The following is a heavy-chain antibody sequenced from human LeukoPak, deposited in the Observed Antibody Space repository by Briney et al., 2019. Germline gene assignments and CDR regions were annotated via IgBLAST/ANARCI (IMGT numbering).Heavy chain of an antibody. V-gene: IGHV3-66*01. CDR1: GFTVSSNH. D-gene: IGHD3-22*01. CDR2: IYSGGST. Sequence: GGSLRLSCAASGFTVSSNHMSWVRQAPGKGLEWVSVIYSGGSTYYADSVKGRFTISRDNSKNTLYLQMNSLRAEDTAVYYCARASSGYWGYYFDYWGQGTLVTVSS. J-gene: IGHJ4*02. CDR3: ARASSGYWGYYFDY.